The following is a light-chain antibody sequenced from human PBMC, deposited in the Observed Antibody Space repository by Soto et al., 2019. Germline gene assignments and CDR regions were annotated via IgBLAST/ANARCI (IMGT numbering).Light chain of an antibody. CDR1: SSDVGGYNY. Sequence: QSALTQPASVSGSPGQSITISCTGTSSDVGGYNYVSWYQQHPDKAPKLMIFEVSYRPLGVSSRFSASKYGNTASLTISGLQAEDESAYYCSSYTSNNSLVFGTGTKVTVL. J-gene: IGLJ1*01. V-gene: IGLV2-14*01. CDR2: EVS. CDR3: SSYTSNNSLV.